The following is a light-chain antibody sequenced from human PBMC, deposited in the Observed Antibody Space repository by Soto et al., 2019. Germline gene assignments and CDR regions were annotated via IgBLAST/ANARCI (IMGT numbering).Light chain of an antibody. J-gene: IGKJ5*01. CDR2: GAF. CDR3: QQYVSLPIT. V-gene: IGKV3-20*01. CDR1: QSISSSY. Sequence: EIVLTQSPGTLSLSPEERATLPCRASQSISSSYLAWYQQKPGQAPRLLIYGAFSRATGIPDRFSGSGSGTDFTLTINRVAPEDFAVYYCQQYVSLPITFGQGTRLEIK.